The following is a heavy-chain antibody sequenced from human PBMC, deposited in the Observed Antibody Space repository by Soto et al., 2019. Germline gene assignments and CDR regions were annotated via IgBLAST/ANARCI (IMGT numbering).Heavy chain of an antibody. J-gene: IGHJ5*02. CDR2: IYYSGST. CDR3: AGDAVTTGFGGFDP. CDR1: GGSISSGGYY. V-gene: IGHV4-31*03. Sequence: SETLSLTCTVSGGSISSGGYYWSWIRQHPGKGLEWIGYIYYSGSTYYNPSLKSRVTISVDTSKNQFSLKLSSVTAADTAVYYCAGDAVTTGFGGFDPWGQGTLVTVSS. D-gene: IGHD4-4*01.